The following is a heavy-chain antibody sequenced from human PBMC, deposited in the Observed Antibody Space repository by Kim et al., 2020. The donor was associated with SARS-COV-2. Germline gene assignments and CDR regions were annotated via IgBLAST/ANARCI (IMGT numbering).Heavy chain of an antibody. CDR1: RFTLTTSW. CDR2: INQDGTER. J-gene: IGHJ6*03. Sequence: GGSLRLSCTASRFTLTTSWMTWVRQAPGKGLEWVANINQDGTERHYVDSVKGRFTISTDISKNSRYLQMDRLRVEDTAVYYCARLQHGYADDVYYYYIDV. CDR3: ARLQHGYADDVYYYYIDV. D-gene: IGHD5-12*01. V-gene: IGHV3-7*01.